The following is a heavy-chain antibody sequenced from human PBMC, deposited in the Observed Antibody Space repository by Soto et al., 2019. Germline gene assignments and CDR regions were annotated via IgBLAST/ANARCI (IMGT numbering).Heavy chain of an antibody. CDR1: GVSVRSSSYY. V-gene: IGHV4-39*01. CDR3: ARAGFGVVIIGFDY. CDR2: VYYSGST. J-gene: IGHJ4*02. Sequence: SETLSLTCTVSGVSVRSSSYYWGWVRQPPGKGLEWIGSVYYSGSTYYNPSLESRVTISVDKSKNQFSLKLMSLSAADTAVYYRARAGFGVVIIGFDYWGQGTLVTVSS. D-gene: IGHD3-3*01.